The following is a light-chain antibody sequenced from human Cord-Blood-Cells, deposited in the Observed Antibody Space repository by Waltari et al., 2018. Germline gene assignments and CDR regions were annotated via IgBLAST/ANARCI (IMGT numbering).Light chain of an antibody. V-gene: IGKV1-33*01. CDR1: QDISNY. Sequence: DIQMTQSPSSLSASVGDRVTITCQASQDISNYLNWYQQKPGKAPKLLIYDASNLETGVPSRFSGSGSVTDFTFTISSLQPEDIATYYWQQYDNLPFSFGPGTKVDIK. CDR3: QQYDNLPFS. CDR2: DAS. J-gene: IGKJ3*01.